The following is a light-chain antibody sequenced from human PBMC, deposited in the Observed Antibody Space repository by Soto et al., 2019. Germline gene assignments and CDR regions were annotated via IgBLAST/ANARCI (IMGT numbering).Light chain of an antibody. CDR3: QQYNNWPYT. Sequence: EIVMTQSPDTLSVSPGERATLSCRASQSVSTNLAWYQQKPGQAPRLLIYGASTRATGIPARFSGSGSGTEFTLTISSLQSEDLAVYHCQQYNNWPYTFGQGPKLEIK. CDR1: QSVSTN. CDR2: GAS. J-gene: IGKJ2*01. V-gene: IGKV3-15*01.